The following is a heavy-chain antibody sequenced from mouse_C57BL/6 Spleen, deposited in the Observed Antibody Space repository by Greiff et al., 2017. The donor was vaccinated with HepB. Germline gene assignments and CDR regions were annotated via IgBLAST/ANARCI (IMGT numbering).Heavy chain of an antibody. CDR3: ARPSDYYGSSYGY. D-gene: IGHD1-1*01. Sequence: DVMLVESGGGLVKPGGSLKLSCAASGFTFSSYTMSWVRQTPEKRLEWVATISGGGGNTYYPDSVKGRFTISRDNAKNTLYLQMSSLRSEDTALYYCARPSDYYGSSYGYWGQGTTLTVSS. J-gene: IGHJ2*01. CDR2: ISGGGGNT. CDR1: GFTFSSYT. V-gene: IGHV5-9*01.